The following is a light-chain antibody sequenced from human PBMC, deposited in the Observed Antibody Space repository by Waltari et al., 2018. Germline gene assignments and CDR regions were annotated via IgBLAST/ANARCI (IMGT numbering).Light chain of an antibody. CDR1: QNIGTL. Sequence: IAMTQSPSTLSASVVDSVTITCRASQNIGTLVAWYQQKPGKAPKLLIFDGSTLESGVPSRFSGSASGTDFTLTINSLQPDDFASYFCQQYNSYLSSFGQGTKLEI. J-gene: IGKJ2*01. CDR2: DGS. V-gene: IGKV1-5*01. CDR3: QQYNSYLSS.